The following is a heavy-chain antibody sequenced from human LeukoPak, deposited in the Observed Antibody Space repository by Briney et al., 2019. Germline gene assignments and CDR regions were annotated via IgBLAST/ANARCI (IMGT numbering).Heavy chain of an antibody. D-gene: IGHD2-2*01. V-gene: IGHV3-7*03. CDR3: ARVRVSSREGDYFDY. J-gene: IGHJ4*02. Sequence: PGGSLRLSCAASGFTFSSYWMSWVRQAPGKGLEWVANIKQDGSEKYYVDSVKGRFTISRDNAKNSLYLQMNSLRAEDTAVYYCARVRVSSREGDYFDYWGQGTLVTVSS. CDR2: IKQDGSEK. CDR1: GFTFSSYW.